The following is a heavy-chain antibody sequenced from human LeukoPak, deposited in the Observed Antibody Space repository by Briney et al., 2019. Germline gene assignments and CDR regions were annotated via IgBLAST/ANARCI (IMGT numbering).Heavy chain of an antibody. J-gene: IGHJ5*02. CDR1: GGTFRSYA. V-gene: IGHV1-69*05. Sequence: ASVKVSCKASGGTFRSYAVSWVRQAPGQGLEWMGGIIPKFDTSKYAKNFQGRVSITTDESTGTTYMELSSLRSEDTAVYYCARSDYWDATSWYWFDLWGQGTLITVSA. D-gene: IGHD3-3*01. CDR3: ARSDYWDATSWYWFDL. CDR2: IIPKFDTS.